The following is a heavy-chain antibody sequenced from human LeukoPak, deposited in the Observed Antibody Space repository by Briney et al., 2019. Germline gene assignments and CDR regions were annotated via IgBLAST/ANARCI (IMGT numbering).Heavy chain of an antibody. CDR3: AKGPPIAVAGTAGGY. V-gene: IGHV3-23*01. CDR1: GCTFSYYS. J-gene: IGHJ4*02. D-gene: IGHD6-19*01. Sequence: GGSLKLSCAASGCTFSYYSMSWVRQAPGKGLEWVSAISGIGGSTYYADSVKGRFTISRDNSKNTLYLKMNSLRAEDTAVYYCAKGPPIAVAGTAGGYWGEGTLVTVSS. CDR2: ISGIGGST.